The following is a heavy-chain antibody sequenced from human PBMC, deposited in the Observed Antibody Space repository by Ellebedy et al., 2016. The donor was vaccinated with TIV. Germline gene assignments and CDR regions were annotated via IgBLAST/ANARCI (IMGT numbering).Heavy chain of an antibody. Sequence: MPSETLSLTCTVYGGSISDYYWSWSRQPPGKGLEYIGYIFYTGSNSYDPSLKSRVTISVDTLKNQFSVKLNSVTAADTAVYYCARGGTITAGTPVPDYWGQGTLVTVSS. CDR2: IFYTGSN. J-gene: IGHJ4*02. CDR3: ARGGTITAGTPVPDY. D-gene: IGHD3-9*01. V-gene: IGHV4-59*08. CDR1: GGSISDYY.